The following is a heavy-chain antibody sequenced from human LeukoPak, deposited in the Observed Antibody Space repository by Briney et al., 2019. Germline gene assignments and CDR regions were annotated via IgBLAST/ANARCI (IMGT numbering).Heavy chain of an antibody. D-gene: IGHD5-18*01. CDR2: INHSGST. CDR1: GGSSSGYY. Sequence: SETLSLTCAVYGGSSSGYYWSWIRQPPGKGLEWTGEINHSGSTNYNPSLKSRVTISVDTSKNQFSLKLSSVTAADTAVYYCARARVDTATVTSHPFDYWGQGTLVTVSS. J-gene: IGHJ4*02. CDR3: ARARVDTATVTSHPFDY. V-gene: IGHV4-34*01.